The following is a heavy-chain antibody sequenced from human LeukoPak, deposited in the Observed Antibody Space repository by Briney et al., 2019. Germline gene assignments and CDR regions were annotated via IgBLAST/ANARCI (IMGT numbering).Heavy chain of an antibody. V-gene: IGHV4-39*07. CDR2: IYYSGST. CDR3: ASFKVGHDAFDI. CDR1: GGSICSSRDF. D-gene: IGHD1-26*01. J-gene: IGHJ3*02. Sequence: SETLSLTGTVYGGSICSSRDFWGWIRQPPGKGLEWIGSIYYSGSTYYNPSLKSRVTISVDTSKKQFSLKLSSVTAADTAVYYCASFKVGHDAFDIWGQGTMVTVSS.